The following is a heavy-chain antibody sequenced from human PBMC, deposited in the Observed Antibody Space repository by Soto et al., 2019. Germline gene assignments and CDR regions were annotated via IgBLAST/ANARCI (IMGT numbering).Heavy chain of an antibody. J-gene: IGHJ6*02. CDR1: GYTFTSYA. CDR3: ASERQLVRSAYYYGMDV. D-gene: IGHD6-13*01. CDR2: IDAGNGNT. V-gene: IGHV1-3*01. Sequence: QVQLVQSGAEVKKPGASVKVSCKASGYTFTSYAMHWVRQAPGQRLEWMGWIDAGNGNTKYSQKFQGRVTITRDTSASTAYMELSSLRSEDTAVYYCASERQLVRSAYYYGMDVWGQGTTVTVSS.